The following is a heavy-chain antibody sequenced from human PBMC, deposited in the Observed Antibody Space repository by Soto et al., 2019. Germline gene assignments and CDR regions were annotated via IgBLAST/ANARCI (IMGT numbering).Heavy chain of an antibody. D-gene: IGHD4-17*01. V-gene: IGHV4-34*09. CDR1: GGSFSGYY. CDR3: ARDSRAVTPDLYYYYYGMDV. J-gene: IGHJ6*02. CDR2: INHSGST. Sequence: PSETLSLTCAVYGGSFSGYYWSWIRQPPGKGLEWIGEINHSGSTNYNPSLKSRVTISVDTSKNQFSLKLSSVTAADTAVYYCARDSRAVTPDLYYYYYGMDVWGQGTTVTVSS.